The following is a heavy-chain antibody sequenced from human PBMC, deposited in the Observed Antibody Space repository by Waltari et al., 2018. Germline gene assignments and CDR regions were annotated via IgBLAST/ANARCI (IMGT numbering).Heavy chain of an antibody. CDR1: GGTFSSYT. Sequence: QVQLVQSGAEVKKPGSLVKVSCKASGGTFSSYTISRGRQAHGQGLEWMGSIIPILGIANYAQKFQGRVTITTDKSTSTAYMELSSLRSEDTAVYYCARSPVVVPAAFLSWFDPWGQGTLVTVSS. CDR3: ARSPVVVPAAFLSWFDP. J-gene: IGHJ5*02. CDR2: IIPILGIA. V-gene: IGHV1-69*02. D-gene: IGHD2-2*01.